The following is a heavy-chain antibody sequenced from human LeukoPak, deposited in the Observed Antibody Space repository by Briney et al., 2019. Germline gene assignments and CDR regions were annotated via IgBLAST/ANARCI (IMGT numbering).Heavy chain of an antibody. J-gene: IGHJ4*02. Sequence: PGGSLRLSCAASGFTFSSYGMHWVRQAPGKGLEWVAFIRYDGSNKYYADSVKGRFTISRDNSKNTLYLQMNSLRAEDTAVYYCARSLLDFDWLLSTSFDYWGQGNLVTVSS. D-gene: IGHD3-9*01. CDR3: ARSLLDFDWLLSTSFDY. V-gene: IGHV3-30*02. CDR2: IRYDGSNK. CDR1: GFTFSSYG.